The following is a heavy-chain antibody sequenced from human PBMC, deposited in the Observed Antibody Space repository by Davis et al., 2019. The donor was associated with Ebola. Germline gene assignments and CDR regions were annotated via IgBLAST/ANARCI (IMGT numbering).Heavy chain of an antibody. Sequence: PGGSLRLSCAASGFTFSSYSMNWVRQAPGKGLEWVSSISSSSSYIYYADSVKGRFTISRDNAKNSLYLQMNSLRAEDTAVYYCARDLSEQLAIPGYWGQGTLVTVSS. CDR3: ARDLSEQLAIPGY. D-gene: IGHD6-13*01. CDR1: GFTFSSYS. J-gene: IGHJ4*02. V-gene: IGHV3-21*01. CDR2: ISSSSSYI.